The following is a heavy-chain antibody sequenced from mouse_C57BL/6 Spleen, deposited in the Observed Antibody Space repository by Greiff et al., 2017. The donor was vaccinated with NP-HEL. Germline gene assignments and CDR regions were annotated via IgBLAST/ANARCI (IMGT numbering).Heavy chain of an antibody. CDR2: IYPGDGDT. D-gene: IGHD1-1*01. CDR3: ARGRYYGSSAWYFDV. Sequence: QVQLQQSGAELVKPGASVKISCKASGYAFSSYWMNWVKQRPGKGLEWIGQIYPGDGDTNYNGKFKGKATLTADKSSSPAYMQLSSLTSEDSAVYFCARGRYYGSSAWYFDVWGTGTTVTVSS. CDR1: GYAFSSYW. J-gene: IGHJ1*03. V-gene: IGHV1-80*01.